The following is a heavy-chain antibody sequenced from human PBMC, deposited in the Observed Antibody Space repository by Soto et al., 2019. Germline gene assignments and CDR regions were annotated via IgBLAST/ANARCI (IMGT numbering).Heavy chain of an antibody. CDR2: IYANGNT. CDR1: GDSINNFY. D-gene: IGHD1-26*01. J-gene: IGHJ4*02. V-gene: IGHV4-4*09. CDR3: ARGRSNGAFDS. Sequence: QVQLQESGPGLVKPSGTLSLICTVSGDSINNFYWSWIRQSPGKGLEWIAYIYANGNTHHNPSLKSRVAISIDTSKSQFSLNLTSVTAADTAVYFCARGRSNGAFDSWGQGALVTVSS.